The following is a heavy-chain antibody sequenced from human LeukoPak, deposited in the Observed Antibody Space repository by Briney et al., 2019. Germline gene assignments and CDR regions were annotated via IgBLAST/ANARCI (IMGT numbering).Heavy chain of an antibody. J-gene: IGHJ4*02. CDR1: GFTFSSYW. V-gene: IGHV3-7*01. Sequence: GGSLRLSCAASGFTFSSYWMSWVRQAPGKGLEWVANIKQDGGEIYYVDSVKGRFTISRDNAKNSLSLQMNSLRAEDTAVYYCARDSSLVVVAANLDYWGQGTLVTVSS. CDR2: IKQDGGEI. D-gene: IGHD2-15*01. CDR3: ARDSSLVVVAANLDY.